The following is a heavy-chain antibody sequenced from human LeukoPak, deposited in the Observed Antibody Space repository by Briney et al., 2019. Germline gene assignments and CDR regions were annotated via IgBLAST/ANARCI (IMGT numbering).Heavy chain of an antibody. CDR1: GFTFSSYA. CDR3: AKDGEWELLGPFDY. CDR2: ISGSGGST. D-gene: IGHD1-26*01. V-gene: IGHV3-23*01. J-gene: IGHJ4*02. Sequence: GGSLRLSCAASGFTFSSYAMSWVRQAPGKGLEWVSAISGSGGSTYYADSVKGRFTISRDNSKNTLYLQMNSLRAEDTAVYYGAKDGEWELLGPFDYWGQGTLVTVSS.